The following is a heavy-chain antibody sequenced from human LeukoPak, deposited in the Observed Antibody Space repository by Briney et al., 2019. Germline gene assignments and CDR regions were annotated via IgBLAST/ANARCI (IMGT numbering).Heavy chain of an antibody. D-gene: IGHD3-22*01. V-gene: IGHV3-30-3*01. J-gene: IGHJ4*02. CDR1: GFTFSSYA. Sequence: GGSLRLSCAASGFTFSSYAMHWVRQAPGKGLEWVAVISYDGSNKYYADSVKGRFTISRDNSKNTLYLQMNSLRAEGTAVYYCARDYYDSSGYYYYWGQGTLVTVSS. CDR2: ISYDGSNK. CDR3: ARDYYDSSGYYYY.